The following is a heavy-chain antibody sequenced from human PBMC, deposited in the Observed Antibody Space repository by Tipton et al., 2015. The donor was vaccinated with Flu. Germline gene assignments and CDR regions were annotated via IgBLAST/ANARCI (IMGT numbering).Heavy chain of an antibody. D-gene: IGHD2-2*01. CDR3: ARGTGYCSSTSCFHGMDV. CDR2: TYYRSKWYN. CDR1: GDSVSSNSAA. J-gene: IGHJ6*02. V-gene: IGHV6-1*01. Sequence: GLVKPSQNLSLTCAISGDSVSSNSAAWNWIRQPPSRGLEWLGRTYYRSKWYNDYAVSVKSRITINPDTSKNQFSLQLNSVTPEDTAVYYCARGTGYCSSTSCFHGMDVWGQGTTVTVSS.